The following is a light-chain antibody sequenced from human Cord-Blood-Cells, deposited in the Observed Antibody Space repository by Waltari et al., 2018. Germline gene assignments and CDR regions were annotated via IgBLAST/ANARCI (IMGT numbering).Light chain of an antibody. V-gene: IGLV1-40*01. J-gene: IGLJ1*01. CDR2: GNS. CDR1: SSHIGAGYD. CDR3: QSYDSSLSGYV. Sequence: QSVLTQPPSVSGAPRQRVTISCTGSSSHIGAGYDVHWYQQLPGTAPKLLIYGNSNRPSGVPDRFSGSKSGTSASLAITGLQAEDEADYYCQSYDSSLSGYVFGTGTKVTVL.